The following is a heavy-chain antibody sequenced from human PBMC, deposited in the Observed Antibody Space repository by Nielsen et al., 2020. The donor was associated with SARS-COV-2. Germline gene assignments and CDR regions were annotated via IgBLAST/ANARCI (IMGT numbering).Heavy chain of an antibody. J-gene: IGHJ3*02. D-gene: IGHD3-22*01. CDR2: INHSGST. V-gene: IGHV4-34*01. Sequence: SETLSLTCAVYGGSFSGYYWSWIRQPPGKGLEWIGEINHSGSTNYNPSLKSRVTISVDTSKNQFSLKLSSVTAADTAVYYCARDRGKYYYDSSGYSYDAFDIWGQGTMVTVSS. CDR1: GGSFSGYY. CDR3: ARDRGKYYYDSSGYSYDAFDI.